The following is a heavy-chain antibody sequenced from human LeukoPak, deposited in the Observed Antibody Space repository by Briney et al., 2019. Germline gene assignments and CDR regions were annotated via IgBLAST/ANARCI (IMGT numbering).Heavy chain of an antibody. V-gene: IGHV3-33*01. CDR3: ARDNAGLVKHLDAFDL. Sequence: GGSLRLSCAASGFIFSDYGMHWVRQAPGKGLEWVAVIWNDGSNTYYGDSVKGLFTISRDNSENTLYLQMNSLRAEDTAVYYCARDNAGLVKHLDAFDLWGQGTMVTVAS. CDR2: IWNDGSNT. D-gene: IGHD1-26*01. J-gene: IGHJ3*01. CDR1: GFIFSDYG.